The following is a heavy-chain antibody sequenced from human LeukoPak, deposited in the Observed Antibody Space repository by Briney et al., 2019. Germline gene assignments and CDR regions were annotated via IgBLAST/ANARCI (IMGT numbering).Heavy chain of an antibody. Sequence: GGSLRLPCVASGFSFTSSWMTWVRQAPGKGLEWVANIAGDESQKRYMDSVKGRFTISRDNAKNSLYLQLNSLRAEDTAIYYCVRDLSPVSDRNVWYDALDIWGQGTMVTVYS. CDR2: IAGDESQK. CDR1: GFSFTSSW. J-gene: IGHJ3*02. D-gene: IGHD1-1*01. CDR3: VRDLSPVSDRNVWYDALDI. V-gene: IGHV3-7*01.